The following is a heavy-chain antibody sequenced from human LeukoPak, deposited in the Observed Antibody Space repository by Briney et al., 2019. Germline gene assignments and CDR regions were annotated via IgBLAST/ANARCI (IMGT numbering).Heavy chain of an antibody. CDR2: ISAGGDLT. D-gene: IGHD1-26*01. Sequence: HPGGSLRLSCAASRFSFSAYPMGWVRRAPGRGLEWVSGISAGGDLTFHADPVKGRFTISRDNSKNTLYLQMNSLRAEDTAVYYCANRVVGATFQFDYWGQGTLVTVSS. V-gene: IGHV3-23*01. J-gene: IGHJ4*02. CDR3: ANRVVGATFQFDY. CDR1: RFSFSAYP.